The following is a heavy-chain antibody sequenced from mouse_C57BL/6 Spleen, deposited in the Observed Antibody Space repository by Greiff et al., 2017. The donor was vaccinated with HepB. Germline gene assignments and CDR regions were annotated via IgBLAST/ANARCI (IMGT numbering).Heavy chain of an antibody. CDR1: GYSITSGYY. J-gene: IGHJ2*01. Sequence: VQLKESGPGLVKPSQSLSLTCSVTGYSITSGYYWNWIRQFPGNKLEWMGYISYDGSNNYNPSLKNRISITRDTSKNQFFLKLNSVTTEDTATYYCARQDYGIYFDYWGQGTTLTVSS. V-gene: IGHV3-6*01. CDR3: ARQDYGIYFDY. CDR2: ISYDGSN. D-gene: IGHD1-1*01.